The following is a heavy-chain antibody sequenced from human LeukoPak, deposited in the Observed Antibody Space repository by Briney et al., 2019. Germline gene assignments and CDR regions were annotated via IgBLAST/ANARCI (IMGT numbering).Heavy chain of an antibody. V-gene: IGHV3-23*01. Sequence: GGSLRLSCAASGFTFSTYGMSWVRQAPGKGLEWVSAISGSGGSTYYADSVKGRFTISRDNSKNTLYLQMNSLRAEDTAVYYCAKDPTDFDSSGQTYFDYWGQGTLVTVSS. J-gene: IGHJ4*02. CDR2: ISGSGGST. D-gene: IGHD3-22*01. CDR3: AKDPTDFDSSGQTYFDY. CDR1: GFTFSTYG.